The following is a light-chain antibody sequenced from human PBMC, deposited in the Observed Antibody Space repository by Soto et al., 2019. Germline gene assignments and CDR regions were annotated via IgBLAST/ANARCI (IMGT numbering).Light chain of an antibody. CDR2: YIS. CDR3: QQHNQWPIT. V-gene: IGKV3D-15*01. J-gene: IGKJ5*01. CDR1: QSAGNF. Sequence: EIVMTQSPATLSVSPGETASLSCRASQSAGNFLAWYQQKPGQAPRLLIYYISTRATGIPARFSGSGSGTECTLTIDSLQSEDYAVYYCQQHNQWPITFGQGTRLEIK.